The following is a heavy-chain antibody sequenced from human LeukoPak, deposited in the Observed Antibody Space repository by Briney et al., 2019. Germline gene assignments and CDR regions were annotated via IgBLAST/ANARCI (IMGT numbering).Heavy chain of an antibody. CDR1: GYTFTSYY. CDR3: ARDYETGSDY. Sequence: ASVTVSCKASGYTFTSYYMHWVRQAPGRGLEWMGIINPSGGSTSYAQKFQGRVTMTRDMSTSTVYMELSSLRSEDTAVYYCARDYETGSDYWGQGTLVTVSS. J-gene: IGHJ4*02. CDR2: INPSGGST. D-gene: IGHD3-10*01. V-gene: IGHV1-46*01.